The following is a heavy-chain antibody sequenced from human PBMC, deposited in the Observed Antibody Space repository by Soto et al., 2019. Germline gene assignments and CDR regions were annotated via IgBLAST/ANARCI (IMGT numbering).Heavy chain of an antibody. J-gene: IGHJ4*02. Sequence: QVQLQQWGAGLSKPSETLSLTCAVYGGSFSGYYWTWIRQPPGKGLEWIGEINDSGGTDYNPSLKSRGTISLDTSKNQLSLRVSSVTSADTAVYYCARGRKGFSSSCYVDWGQGTLVTVSS. V-gene: IGHV4-34*01. CDR2: INDSGGT. CDR1: GGSFSGYY. CDR3: ARGRKGFSSSCYVD. D-gene: IGHD6-13*01.